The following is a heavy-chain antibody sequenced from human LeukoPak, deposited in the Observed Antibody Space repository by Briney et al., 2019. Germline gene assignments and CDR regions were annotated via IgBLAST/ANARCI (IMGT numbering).Heavy chain of an antibody. D-gene: IGHD3-22*01. V-gene: IGHV3-30*18. Sequence: GGSLRLSCAASGFTFSSYGMHWVRQAPGKGLEWVAVISYDGSNKYYADSVKGRFTISRDNSKNTLYLQMNSLRAEDTAVYYCAKARPYYYDSSGYRHDYFDYWGQGTLVTVSS. CDR3: AKARPYYYDSSGYRHDYFDY. CDR2: ISYDGSNK. CDR1: GFTFSSYG. J-gene: IGHJ4*02.